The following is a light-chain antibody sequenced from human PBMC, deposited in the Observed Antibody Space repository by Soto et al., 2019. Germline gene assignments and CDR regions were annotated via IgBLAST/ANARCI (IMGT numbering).Light chain of an antibody. V-gene: IGKV3-15*01. Sequence: HYYKAGQGVTTNFAWYQQKSGQSPRLLIYDVSIRATGVPARFSGTGSETAFTLTISSLQSDDCAPYYRQHYNMWPSAFGQGTRLEIK. CDR1: QGVTTN. J-gene: IGKJ5*01. CDR3: QHYNMWPSA. CDR2: DVS.